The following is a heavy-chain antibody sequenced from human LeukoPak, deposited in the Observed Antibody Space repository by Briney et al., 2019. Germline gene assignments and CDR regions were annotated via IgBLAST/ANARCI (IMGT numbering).Heavy chain of an antibody. Sequence: GGSLRLSCAASGFTVSSNYMSWVRQAPGKGQEWVGRIKSKTDGGTTDYAAPVKGRFTISRDDSKNTLYLQMNSLKTEDTAVDYCTTDPATRSLYWGQGTLVTVSS. CDR3: TTDPATRSLY. CDR2: IKSKTDGGTT. J-gene: IGHJ4*02. D-gene: IGHD2-2*01. V-gene: IGHV3-15*01. CDR1: GFTVSSNY.